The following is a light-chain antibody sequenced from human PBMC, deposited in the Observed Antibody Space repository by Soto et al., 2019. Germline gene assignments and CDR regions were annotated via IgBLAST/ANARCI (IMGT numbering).Light chain of an antibody. V-gene: IGKV4-1*01. CDR1: QSVLYNSNNKNY. Sequence: DIFLTQSPDSLAVSLGERATINCKSSQSVLYNSNNKNYLAWYQQKPGQPPKLLIYWASTRESGVPDRFSGSGSGTDFTLTISSMQAEDVAIYYCQQYYNSPITFGQGTRMEIK. CDR2: WAS. J-gene: IGKJ5*01. CDR3: QQYYNSPIT.